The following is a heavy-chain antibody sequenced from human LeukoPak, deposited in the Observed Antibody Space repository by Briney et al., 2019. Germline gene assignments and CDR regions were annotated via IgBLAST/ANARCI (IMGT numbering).Heavy chain of an antibody. D-gene: IGHD4-23*01. CDR3: ARDQDDYGGNSPLGY. CDR2: ISTDGSTT. J-gene: IGHJ4*02. V-gene: IGHV3-74*01. CDR1: GFTFSSYW. Sequence: GGSLRLSCAASGFTFSSYWMHWVRQAPGEGLVWVSRISTDGSTTDYADSVKGRFTVSRDSAKNTLYLQMNSLIPEDTAVYYCARDQDDYGGNSPLGYWGQGTLVTVSS.